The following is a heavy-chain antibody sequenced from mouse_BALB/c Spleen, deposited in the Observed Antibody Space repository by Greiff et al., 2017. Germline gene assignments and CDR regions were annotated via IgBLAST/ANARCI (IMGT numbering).Heavy chain of an antibody. D-gene: IGHD2-10*02. CDR2: ISNGGGST. CDR3: ARHEGMVLDY. V-gene: IGHV5-12-2*01. CDR1: GFTFSSYT. J-gene: IGHJ2*01. Sequence: EVQGVESGGGLVQPGGSLKLSCAASGFTFSSYTMSWVRQTPEKRLEWVAYISNGGGSTYYPDTVKGRFTISRDNAKNTLYLQMSSLKSEDTAMYYCARHEGMVLDYWGQGTTRTVSS.